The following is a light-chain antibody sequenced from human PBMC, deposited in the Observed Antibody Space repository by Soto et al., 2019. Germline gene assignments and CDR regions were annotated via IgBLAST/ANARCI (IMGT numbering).Light chain of an antibody. Sequence: ETVVTQSPATLSVSPGERVTLSCRASQNVNGNLAWYQQKPGQAPRLLIYGASSRATGIPARFSGSESGTEFTLTISGLQSEDSATYYCLQDYDYPRTFGQGTKVEIK. CDR2: GAS. CDR1: QNVNGN. V-gene: IGKV3-15*01. J-gene: IGKJ1*01. CDR3: LQDYDYPRT.